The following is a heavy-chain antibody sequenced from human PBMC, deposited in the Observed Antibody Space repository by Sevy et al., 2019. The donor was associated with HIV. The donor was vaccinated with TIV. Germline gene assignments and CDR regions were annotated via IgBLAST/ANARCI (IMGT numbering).Heavy chain of an antibody. CDR1: GFTFSSYG. J-gene: IGHJ4*02. D-gene: IGHD3-3*01. CDR2: IRYDGSNK. CDR3: AKGQFSYDFWSGDDY. V-gene: IGHV3-30*02. Sequence: PGGSLRLSCAASGFTFSSYGMHWVRQAPGKGLEWVAFIRYDGSNKYYADSVKGRFTISRDNSKNTLYLQMNSLRAEDTAVYYCAKGQFSYDFWSGDDYWGQGTLVTVSS.